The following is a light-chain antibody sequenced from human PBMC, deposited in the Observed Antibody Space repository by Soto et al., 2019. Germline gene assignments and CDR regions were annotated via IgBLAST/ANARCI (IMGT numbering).Light chain of an antibody. J-gene: IGKJ1*01. Sequence: EIVRAQSPATLCVSPGERATLACRASQSVSSTYLAWYQQKPGHPPWLCMYGASRRATGIPDRFSVSGSGTDFILTISGLEPEDFAVYYCQQYGRTPTWTFGQGTKVDIK. V-gene: IGKV3-20*01. CDR2: GAS. CDR3: QQYGRTPTWT. CDR1: QSVSSTY.